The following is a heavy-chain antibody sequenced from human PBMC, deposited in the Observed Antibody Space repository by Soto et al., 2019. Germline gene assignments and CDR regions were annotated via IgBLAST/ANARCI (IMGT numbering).Heavy chain of an antibody. D-gene: IGHD5-18*01. CDR3: ARYTAMVSVWFDP. CDR1: GGSISSGSYY. Sequence: ETLSLTCTVSGGSISSGSYYWSWIRQPPGKGLEWIGYIYYSGSTNYNPSLKSRVTISVDTSKNQFSLKLSSVTAADTAVYYCARYTAMVSVWFDPWGQGTLVTVSS. CDR2: IYYSGST. V-gene: IGHV4-61*01. J-gene: IGHJ5*02.